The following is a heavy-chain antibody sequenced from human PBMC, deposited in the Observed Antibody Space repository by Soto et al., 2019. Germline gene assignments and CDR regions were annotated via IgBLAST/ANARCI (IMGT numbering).Heavy chain of an antibody. J-gene: IGHJ5*02. CDR2: ISGSGGST. D-gene: IGHD6-6*01. V-gene: IGHV3-23*01. CDR3: ARGSEYSSSHWFDP. Sequence: EVQLLESGGGLVQPGGSLRLSCAASGFTFSNYAMSWVRQAPGKGLEWVSGISGSGGSTYYADSVKGRFTISRDSSKNTLYLQMNSLRSEDTAVYYCARGSEYSSSHWFDPWGQGTLVTVSS. CDR1: GFTFSNYA.